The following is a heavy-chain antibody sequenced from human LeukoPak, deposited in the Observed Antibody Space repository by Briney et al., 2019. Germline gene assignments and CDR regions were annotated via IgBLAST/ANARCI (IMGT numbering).Heavy chain of an antibody. CDR1: GYSISSGYY. Sequence: SETLSLTCTVSGYSISSGYYWGWIRQPPGKGLEWIGSIYHSGSTYYNPSLKSRVTISVDTSKNQFSLKLSSVTAADTAVYYCARYSQGYDSSGVSGFDPWGQGTLVTVSS. CDR3: ARYSQGYDSSGVSGFDP. D-gene: IGHD3-22*01. V-gene: IGHV4-38-2*02. CDR2: IYHSGST. J-gene: IGHJ5*02.